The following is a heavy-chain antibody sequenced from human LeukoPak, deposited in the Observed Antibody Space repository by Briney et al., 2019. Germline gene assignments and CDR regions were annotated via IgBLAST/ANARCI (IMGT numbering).Heavy chain of an antibody. CDR2: IYPSTGST. CDR3: ARDWRIALVRGVINVPGGMNV. J-gene: IGHJ6*02. D-gene: IGHD3-10*01. CDR1: AYTFTTYY. V-gene: IGHV1-46*01. Sequence: ASVKDSCKSSAYTFTTYYRHCVRQAPGQGLEWIGMIYPSTGSTYYAQRFQGRVTMTRDTSTSTVYMELGSLTSDDTAVYYCARDWRIALVRGVINVPGGMNVWGQGTTVTVSS.